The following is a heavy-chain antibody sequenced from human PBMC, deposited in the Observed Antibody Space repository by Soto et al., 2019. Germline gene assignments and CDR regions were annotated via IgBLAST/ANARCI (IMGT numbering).Heavy chain of an antibody. CDR2: IYYSGST. CDR1: GGSIGGYY. D-gene: IGHD5-12*01. J-gene: IGHJ5*02. Sequence: SETLCLTCTVSGGSIGGYYWSWIRQPPGKGLEWIGYIYYSGSTNYNPSLKSRVTISVDTSKNQFSLKLSSVTAADTAVYYCARNKRGYSGYGPFKWLAPLSSWGQGTLVTVSS. V-gene: IGHV4-59*01. CDR3: ARNKRGYSGYGPFKWLAPLSS.